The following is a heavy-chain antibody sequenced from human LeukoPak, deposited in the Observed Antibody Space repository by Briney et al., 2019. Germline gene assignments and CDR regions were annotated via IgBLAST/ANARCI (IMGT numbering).Heavy chain of an antibody. D-gene: IGHD3-10*01. J-gene: IGHJ6*04. CDR3: ARHYGSGSYYYYYYGMDV. V-gene: IGHV1-69*06. Sequence: SVKVSCKASGGTFSSYAISWVRQAPGQGLEWMGGIIPIFGTANYAQKFQGRVTITADKSTSTAYMELSSLRSGDTAVYYCARHYGSGSYYYYYYGMDVWGKGTTVTVSS. CDR2: IIPIFGTA. CDR1: GGTFSSYA.